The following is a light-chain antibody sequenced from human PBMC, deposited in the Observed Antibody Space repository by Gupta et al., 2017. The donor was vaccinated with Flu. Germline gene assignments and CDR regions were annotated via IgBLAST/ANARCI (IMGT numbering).Light chain of an antibody. Sequence: DIQMTQSPSTLSASVGDRVTITCRASQTISKWLAWYHQKPGRAPKLMIYQASRGERGVTSRFIGGGDKKEFPLTRSGRPYDDCGNYYRQQDNSYFTFGQGTTVEVK. J-gene: IGKJ1*01. CDR3: QQDNSYFT. CDR2: QAS. V-gene: IGKV1-5*03. CDR1: QTISKW.